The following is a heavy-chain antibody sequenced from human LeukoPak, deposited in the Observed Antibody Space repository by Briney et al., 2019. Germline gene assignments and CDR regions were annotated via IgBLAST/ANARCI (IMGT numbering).Heavy chain of an antibody. Sequence: KSSETLSLTCTVSGGSISSYYWSWIRQPPGKGLEWIGEIYHSGSTNYNPSLKSRVTISVDKSKNQFSLKLSSVTAADTAVYYCATLVDYWGQGTLVTVSS. D-gene: IGHD6-6*01. CDR1: GGSISSYY. CDR3: ATLVDY. J-gene: IGHJ4*02. CDR2: IYHSGST. V-gene: IGHV4-59*12.